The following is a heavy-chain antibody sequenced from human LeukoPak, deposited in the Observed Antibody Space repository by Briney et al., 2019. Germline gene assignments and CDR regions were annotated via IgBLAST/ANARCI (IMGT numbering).Heavy chain of an antibody. CDR3: ARLREGSDHDY. CDR2: ISTSSSST. CDR1: GFTFSDYY. D-gene: IGHD4-17*01. J-gene: IGHJ4*02. Sequence: GGSLRLSCAASGFTFSDYYMSWIRQVPGKGLEWVSKISTSSSSTNYADSEKGRFTVSRDNAKSSLYFQMDSLRAEDTAVYYCARLREGSDHDYWGQGTLVTVSS. V-gene: IGHV3-11*06.